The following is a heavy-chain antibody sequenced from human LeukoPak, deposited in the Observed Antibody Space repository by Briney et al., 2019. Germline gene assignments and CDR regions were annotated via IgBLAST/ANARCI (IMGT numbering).Heavy chain of an antibody. Sequence: GGSLRLSCAASGFTFSSYEMNWVRQAPGKGLEYVSAISTNGGGTYYAYSVKGRFTISRDNSKNTLYLQMGSLRAEDMAVYYCARYHNSAYDYWGQGTLVTVSS. CDR1: GFTFSSYE. CDR2: ISTNGGGT. J-gene: IGHJ4*02. V-gene: IGHV3-64*01. D-gene: IGHD3-22*01. CDR3: ARYHNSAYDY.